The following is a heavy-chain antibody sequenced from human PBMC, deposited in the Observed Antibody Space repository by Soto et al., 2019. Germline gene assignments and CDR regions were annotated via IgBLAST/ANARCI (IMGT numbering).Heavy chain of an antibody. CDR2: IFHRGAT. V-gene: IGHV4-59*08. D-gene: IGHD3-10*01. Sequence: QVQLQESGPGLVKPSETLSLTCTVSGGSINNYYWNWIRQSPGKGLEWIAYIFHRGATDYNPSLKSRVTMSVDTSKTQSSLKLSSVTAADTAIYYCARQARGSSGTFDVWGQGTLVIVSS. CDR3: ARQARGSSGTFDV. J-gene: IGHJ3*01. CDR1: GGSINNYY.